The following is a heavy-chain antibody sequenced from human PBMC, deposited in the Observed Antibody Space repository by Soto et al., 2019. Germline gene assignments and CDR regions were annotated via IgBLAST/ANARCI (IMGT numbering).Heavy chain of an antibody. CDR2: MNPNSGNT. CDR3: AKRRLNTITSLPDF. Sequence: ASVKVSCKASGYTFTSYDINWVRQATGQGLEWMGWMNPNSGNTGYAQKFQGRVTMTRNTSISTAYMEVSSLRFEDTAVYYCAKRRLNTITSLPDFWGQGVQVTVSS. CDR1: GYTFTSYD. J-gene: IGHJ1*01. D-gene: IGHD2-2*01. V-gene: IGHV1-8*01.